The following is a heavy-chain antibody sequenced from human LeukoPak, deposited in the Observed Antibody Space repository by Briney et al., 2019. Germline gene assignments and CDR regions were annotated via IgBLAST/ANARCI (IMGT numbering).Heavy chain of an antibody. CDR2: ISSSSSYI. D-gene: IGHD5-24*01. CDR1: GFTFSSYS. J-gene: IGHJ4*02. CDR3: ARGMVATIFDY. Sequence: GGSLRLSCAASGFTFSSYSMSWVRQAPGKGLEWVSSISSSSSYIYYADSVKGRFTTSRDNAKNSLYLQMNSLRAEDTAVYYCARGMVATIFDYWGQGTLVTVSS. V-gene: IGHV3-21*01.